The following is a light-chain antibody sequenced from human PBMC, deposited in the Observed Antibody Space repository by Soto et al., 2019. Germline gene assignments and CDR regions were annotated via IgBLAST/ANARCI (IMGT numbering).Light chain of an antibody. J-gene: IGKJ4*01. V-gene: IGKV1-33*01. Sequence: DIQMTQSPSSLSASVRDRVTITCQASQDISNYLNWYQQKPGKAPKLLIYDASNLEAGVPSRFSGGGSGTDFIFTISSLRPEDIATYYCQQYYKLPLTFGGGTKVEIK. CDR2: DAS. CDR3: QQYYKLPLT. CDR1: QDISNY.